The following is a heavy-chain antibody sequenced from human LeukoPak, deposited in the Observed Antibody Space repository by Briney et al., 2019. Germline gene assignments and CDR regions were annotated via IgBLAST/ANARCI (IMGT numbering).Heavy chain of an antibody. D-gene: IGHD6-19*01. V-gene: IGHV3-7*01. Sequence: GGSVRLSCEASGFTFSSYWMSWVLQAPGKGLEWVANIKQDGSEKYYVDSVKGRFTISRDNAKNSLYLQMNSLRAEDTAVYYCAREGAVAGTPHGYWGQGTLVTVSS. CDR3: AREGAVAGTPHGY. CDR1: GFTFSSYW. CDR2: IKQDGSEK. J-gene: IGHJ4*02.